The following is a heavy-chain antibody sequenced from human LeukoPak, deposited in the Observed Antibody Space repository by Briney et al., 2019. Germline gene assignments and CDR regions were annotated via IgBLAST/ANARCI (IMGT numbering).Heavy chain of an antibody. CDR3: AREQSSGSYRTSDY. CDR2: ISYDGSDK. V-gene: IGHV3-30*03. Sequence: GGSLRLSCAASGFTFSSYGMHWVRQVPGKGLEWVAVISYDGSDKYYADSVKGRFTISRDNSKNTLYLQMNSLRVEDTAIYYCAREQSSGSYRTSDYWGQGTLVTVSS. J-gene: IGHJ4*02. CDR1: GFTFSSYG. D-gene: IGHD3-10*01.